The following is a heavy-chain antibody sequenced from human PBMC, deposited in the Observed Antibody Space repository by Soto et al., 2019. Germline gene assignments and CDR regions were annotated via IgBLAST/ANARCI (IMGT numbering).Heavy chain of an antibody. CDR1: GYSFTSYW. CDR2: IDPSDSYT. CDR3: ASRIAVAGRDFDY. J-gene: IGHJ4*02. V-gene: IGHV5-10-1*03. Sequence: EVQLVQSGAEVKKPGESLRISCKGSGYSFTSYWISWVRQMPGKGLEWMGKIDPSDSYTNYSPSFQGHVTIPADKSISTAYLQWSSLNASDTDIYYCASRIAVAGRDFDYWGQGTLVTVSS. D-gene: IGHD6-19*01.